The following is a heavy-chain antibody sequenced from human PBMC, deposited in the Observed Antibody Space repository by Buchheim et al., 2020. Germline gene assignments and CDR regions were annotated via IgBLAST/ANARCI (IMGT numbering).Heavy chain of an antibody. V-gene: IGHV3-15*01. CDR1: GFTFSDYA. D-gene: IGHD6-6*01. Sequence: EVQLAESGGGLVQPGRSLRLSCTASGFTFSDYAMNWVRQAPGKGLEWVGRIRSSTDGGTTDYAVPVKGRFTISRDDSENTLYLQMNSLKTEDTAVYYCTTLMKSARLSSDYWGQGTL. CDR2: IRSSTDGGTT. J-gene: IGHJ4*02. CDR3: TTLMKSARLSSDY.